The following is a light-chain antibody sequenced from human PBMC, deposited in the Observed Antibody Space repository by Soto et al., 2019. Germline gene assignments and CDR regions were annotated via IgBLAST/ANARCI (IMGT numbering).Light chain of an antibody. CDR1: SSDVGGYNY. CDR2: EVS. J-gene: IGLJ2*01. V-gene: IGLV2-8*01. Sequence: QSALTQPPSASGSPGQSVTISCTGTSSDVGGYNYVSWYQQHPGKAPKLMIYEVSKRPSGVPDRFSGSKSGNTASLTVSGLQVEDEAEYYCSSYAGSNNFGVVFGGGTKLTVL. CDR3: SSYAGSNNFGVV.